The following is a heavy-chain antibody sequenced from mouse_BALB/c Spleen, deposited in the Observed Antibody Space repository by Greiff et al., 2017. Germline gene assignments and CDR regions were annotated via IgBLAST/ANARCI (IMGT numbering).Heavy chain of an antibody. V-gene: IGHV2-2*02. CDR2: IWSGGST. Sequence: QVQLQQSGPGLVQPSQSLSITCTATGFSFTSYGVHWVRQSPGKGLEWLGVIWSGGSTDYNAAFISRLSISKDNTKSQVFFKMNSLQANDTAIYYCARGATEAMDYWGQGTSVTVSA. CDR3: ARGATEAMDY. CDR1: GFSFTSYG. J-gene: IGHJ4*01. D-gene: IGHD3-1*01.